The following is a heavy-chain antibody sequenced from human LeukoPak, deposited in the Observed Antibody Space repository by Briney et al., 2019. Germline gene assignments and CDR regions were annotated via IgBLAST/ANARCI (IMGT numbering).Heavy chain of an antibody. V-gene: IGHV1-2*02. D-gene: IGHD2-15*01. J-gene: IGHJ4*02. CDR3: ARGEGYCSGGSCYQGQVIDY. CDR1: GYTFTGYF. CDR2: INPNSGGT. Sequence: ASVKVSCKASGYTFTGYFMHWVRQAPGQGLEWMGWINPNSGGTNYAQKFQGRVTMTGDTSISTAYMDLSSLRSDDTAVYYCARGEGYCSGGSCYQGQVIDYWGQGTLVTVSS.